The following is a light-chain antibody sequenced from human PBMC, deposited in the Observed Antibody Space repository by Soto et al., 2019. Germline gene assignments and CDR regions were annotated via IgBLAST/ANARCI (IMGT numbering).Light chain of an antibody. CDR2: GNS. CDR1: SSNIGAGYD. V-gene: IGLV1-40*01. Sequence: QSVLTQPPSVSGAPGQRVTISCTGSSSNIGAGYDVHWYQQLPGTAPKLLIYGNSNRPSGVPDRFSGSKSGTSASLAITGLQDEDEDDYSCQSYDSTLNAVVFGGGTKLTVL. CDR3: QSYDSTLNAVV. J-gene: IGLJ2*01.